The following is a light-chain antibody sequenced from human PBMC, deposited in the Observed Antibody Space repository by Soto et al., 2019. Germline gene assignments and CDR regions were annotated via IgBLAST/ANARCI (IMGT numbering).Light chain of an antibody. CDR1: SSDVGGYDY. Sequence: QSALPQPASVSGSPGQSITISCTGTSSDVGGYDYVSWYQQHPGKAPKLMIYDVSNRPSGVSNRFSGSKSGNTASLTISGLQAEDEADYYCSSYTRTSTPYVFGSGTKLTVL. V-gene: IGLV2-14*03. CDR3: SSYTRTSTPYV. J-gene: IGLJ1*01. CDR2: DVS.